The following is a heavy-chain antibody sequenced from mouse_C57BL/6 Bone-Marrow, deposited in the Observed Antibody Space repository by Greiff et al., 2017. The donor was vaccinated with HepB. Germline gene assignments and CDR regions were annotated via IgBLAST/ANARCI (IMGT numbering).Heavy chain of an antibody. CDR1: GFTFSDAW. CDR2: IRNKANNHAT. V-gene: IGHV6-6*01. Sequence: EVKLEESGGGLVQPGGSMKLSCAASGFTFSDAWMDWVRQSPEKGLEWVAEIRNKANNHATYYAESVKGRFTISRDDSKSSVYLQMNSLRAEDTGIYYCTRGQLRLLFAYWGQGTLVTVSA. J-gene: IGHJ3*01. D-gene: IGHD3-2*02. CDR3: TRGQLRLLFAY.